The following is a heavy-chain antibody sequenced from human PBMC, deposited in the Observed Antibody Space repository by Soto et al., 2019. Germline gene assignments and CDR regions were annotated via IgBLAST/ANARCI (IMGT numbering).Heavy chain of an antibody. Sequence: QVRLVESGGGVVQPGRSLRLSCAASGFNFNNYGMHWVRQAPGKGLEWLAVIWADGSSNYHADSVKGRFAVSRDNSKNTRYLQTNSLKTEDTAVYYGARPHAPGSVWYAWDVWGQGTFVTVSS. CDR2: IWADGSSN. V-gene: IGHV3-33*01. J-gene: IGHJ3*01. CDR3: ARPHAPGSVWYAWDV. CDR1: GFNFNNYG. D-gene: IGHD6-13*01.